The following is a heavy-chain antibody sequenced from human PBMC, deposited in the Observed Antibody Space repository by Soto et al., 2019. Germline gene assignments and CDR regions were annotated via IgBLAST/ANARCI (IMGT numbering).Heavy chain of an antibody. V-gene: IGHV1-2*02. CDR3: ARVKLLWFGEYDY. D-gene: IGHD3-10*01. J-gene: IGHJ4*02. CDR1: GYTFTGYY. CDR2: INPNSGGT. Sequence: ASVKVSCKASGYTFTGYYMHWVRQAPGQGLEWMGWINPNSGGTNYAQKFQGRVTMTRDTSISTAYMELSRLRSDDTAVYYCARVKLLWFGEYDYWGQGTLVTVSS.